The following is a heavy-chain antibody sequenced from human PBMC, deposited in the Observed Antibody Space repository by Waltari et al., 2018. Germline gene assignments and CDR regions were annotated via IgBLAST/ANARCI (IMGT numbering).Heavy chain of an antibody. CDR2: ISGSGGST. CDR3: AKVLTGITMIGGAFDI. V-gene: IGHV3-23*01. Sequence: EVQLLESGGGLVQPGGSLRLSCAASGFTFSSYAMSWVRQAPGKGLEWVSAISGSGGSTYYADSVKGRFTISRDNSKNTLYLQMNSLRAEDTAVYYCAKVLTGITMIGGAFDIWAKGQWSPSLQ. J-gene: IGHJ3*02. CDR1: GFTFSSYA. D-gene: IGHD3-22*01.